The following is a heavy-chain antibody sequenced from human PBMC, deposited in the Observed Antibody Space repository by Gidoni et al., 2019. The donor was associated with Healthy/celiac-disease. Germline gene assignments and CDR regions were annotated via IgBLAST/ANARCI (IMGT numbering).Heavy chain of an antibody. CDR2: IIPIFGTA. D-gene: IGHD6-19*01. J-gene: IGHJ5*02. CDR1: GGTFSSYA. CDR3: ARRFSYSSGWYRFRNSPTDWFDP. Sequence: QVQLVQSGAEVKKPESSVKVSCKASGGTFSSYAISWVRQAPGQGLEWMGGIIPIFGTANYAQKFQGRVTITADESTSTAYMELSSLRSEDTAVYYCARRFSYSSGWYRFRNSPTDWFDPWGQGTLVTVSS. V-gene: IGHV1-69*01.